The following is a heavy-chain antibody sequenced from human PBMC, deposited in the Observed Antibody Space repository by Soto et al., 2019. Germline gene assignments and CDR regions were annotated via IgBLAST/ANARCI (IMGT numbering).Heavy chain of an antibody. V-gene: IGHV3-21*04. D-gene: IGHD3-3*01. CDR1: GGTFITYS. CDR3: ARVQIQQLENIFDY. Sequence: GGSLRLSCAASGGTFITYSMNWVRQATGKGLEWVSSISTYSYIYYADSVKGRFTTSRDNSKNTLYLQLNSLKAEDTAVYFCARVQIQQLENIFDYWGQGALVTVSS. CDR2: ISTYSYI. J-gene: IGHJ4*02.